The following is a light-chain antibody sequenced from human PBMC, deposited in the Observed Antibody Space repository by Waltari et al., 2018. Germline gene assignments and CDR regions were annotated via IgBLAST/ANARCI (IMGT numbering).Light chain of an antibody. CDR2: DAS. J-gene: IGKJ1*01. V-gene: IGKV3-11*01. Sequence: EIVLTQSPANLSLSPGERATLACRASQSVSSYLAWYQQKPGQAPRLLIYDASNRATGIPARFSGSWSVTDFTLTISSLEPEDFAVYYCQQRSNWPPTFGQGTKVEIK. CDR3: QQRSNWPPT. CDR1: QSVSSY.